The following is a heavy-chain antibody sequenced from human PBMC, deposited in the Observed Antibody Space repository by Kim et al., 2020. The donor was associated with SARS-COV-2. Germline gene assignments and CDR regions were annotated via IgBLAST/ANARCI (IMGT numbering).Heavy chain of an antibody. V-gene: IGHV5-51*01. CDR1: GYNFTTYW. D-gene: IGHD3-10*01. CDR2: IYPGDSDT. Sequence: GESLKISCKGSGYNFTTYWIGWVRQMPGKGLEWLGIIYPGDSDTRYSPSFEGQVTISADKSLSTAYLQWSSLKASDTAMYYCARRSRYYASGSYIGLEDYWGQGTLVTVSS. J-gene: IGHJ4*02. CDR3: ARRSRYYASGSYIGLEDY.